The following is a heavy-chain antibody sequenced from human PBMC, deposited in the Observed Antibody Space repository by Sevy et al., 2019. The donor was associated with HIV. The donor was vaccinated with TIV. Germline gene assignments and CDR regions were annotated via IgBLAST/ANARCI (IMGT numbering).Heavy chain of an antibody. V-gene: IGHV1-3*01. CDR2: INAGNGNT. D-gene: IGHD4-17*01. CDR1: GYTFTSYA. Sequence: ASVKVSCKASGYTFTSYAMHWVRQAPGQRLEWMGWINAGNGNTKYSQKFQGRVTITRDTSASTGYMELSSLRSEDTAVYYCARSPSTVTTSNYFDYWGQGTLVTVSS. CDR3: ARSPSTVTTSNYFDY. J-gene: IGHJ4*02.